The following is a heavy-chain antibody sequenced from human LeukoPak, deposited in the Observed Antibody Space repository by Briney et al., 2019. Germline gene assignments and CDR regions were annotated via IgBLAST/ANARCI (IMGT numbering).Heavy chain of an antibody. CDR3: ANSYGSGPYYFDC. D-gene: IGHD3-10*01. J-gene: IGHJ4*02. V-gene: IGHV3-33*06. CDR2: IWYDGSHR. CDR1: GFTFSNFG. Sequence: GGSLRLSCAASGFTFSNFGMHWVRQTPGKGLEWVAVIWYDGSHRSYADSVKGRFTISRDNSKNTLYLQMNSLRADDTALYYCANSYGSGPYYFDCWGQGTLVTVSS.